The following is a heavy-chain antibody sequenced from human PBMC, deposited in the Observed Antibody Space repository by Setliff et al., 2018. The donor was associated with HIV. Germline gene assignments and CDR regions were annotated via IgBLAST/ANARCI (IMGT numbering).Heavy chain of an antibody. J-gene: IGHJ4*02. CDR1: GYSFTNYW. CDR2: IDPSDFYI. D-gene: IGHD5-18*01. CDR3: ARQPRGYSYGDGVYLDY. Sequence: GESLKISCKGSGYSFTNYWINWVRQMPGKGLEWMGRIDPSDFYIKYSPSFQGHVTISADRSITTAYLQWSSLRASDTTTYYCARQPRGYSYGDGVYLDYWGQGTPVTVSS. V-gene: IGHV5-10-1*01.